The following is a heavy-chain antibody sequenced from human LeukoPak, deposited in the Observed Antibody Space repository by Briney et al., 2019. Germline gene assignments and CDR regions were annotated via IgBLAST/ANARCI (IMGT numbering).Heavy chain of an antibody. J-gene: IGHJ4*02. CDR2: IYNSGST. CDR3: ARDKGSAAAGTNDY. V-gene: IGHV4-4*08. CDR1: GGSVTTYY. Sequence: SETLSLTCNVSGGSVTTYYWSWIRQPPGKGLEWIGYIYNSGSTNYNPSLRSRVTISVGTSSNQFSLKLSSVTAADTAVYYCARDKGSAAAGTNDYWGQGTLVTVSS. D-gene: IGHD6-13*01.